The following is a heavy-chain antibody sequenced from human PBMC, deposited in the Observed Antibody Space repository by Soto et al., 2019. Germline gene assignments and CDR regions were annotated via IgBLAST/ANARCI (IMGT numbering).Heavy chain of an antibody. Sequence: QVQLVQSGAEMKKPGASVKVSCKASGYSFSGYGINWVRQAPGQGLEWMAWISVYNGNTNYAQKFQDRVTMTTDTSTSTAHMELRSLSSDDTGVYYCARDALKLFYYRGMDVWGQGTTVTVSS. J-gene: IGHJ6*02. CDR1: GYSFSGYG. CDR2: ISVYNGNT. V-gene: IGHV1-18*04. CDR3: ARDALKLFYYRGMDV.